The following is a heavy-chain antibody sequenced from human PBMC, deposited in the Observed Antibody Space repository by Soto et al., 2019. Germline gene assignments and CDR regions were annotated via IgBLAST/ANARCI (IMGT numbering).Heavy chain of an antibody. D-gene: IGHD3-16*01. J-gene: IGHJ6*02. CDR3: ARDSRNRQGGMDV. V-gene: IGHV3-21*01. Sequence: PGGSLRLSCTASGFTFSTYSINWVREAPGKGLEWVASISSNVDYIYYADSVKGRFTISRDNAQNSLFLQMNSLRAEDTAVYFCARDSRNRQGGMDVWGHGTTVTVSS. CDR1: GFTFSTYS. CDR2: ISSNVDYI.